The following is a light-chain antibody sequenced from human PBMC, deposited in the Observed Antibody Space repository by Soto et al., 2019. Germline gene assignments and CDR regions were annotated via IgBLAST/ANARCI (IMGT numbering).Light chain of an antibody. Sequence: QLVLTQAPSASGTPGQRVTISCSGSSSNIGSNTVSWYQQVPGTAPKLLIYSNDQRPSGVPDRFSGSKSGTSASLAIGGLQSEDEADYYCAAWDGSLNGWVVGGGTKLTVL. V-gene: IGLV1-44*01. CDR1: SSNIGSNT. CDR2: SND. J-gene: IGLJ2*01. CDR3: AAWDGSLNGWV.